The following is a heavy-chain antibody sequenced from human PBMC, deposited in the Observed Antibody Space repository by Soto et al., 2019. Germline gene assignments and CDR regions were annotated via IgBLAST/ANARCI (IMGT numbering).Heavy chain of an antibody. Sequence: PSETLSLTCTVSGGSISSGGYYWSWIRQHPGKGLEWIGYIYYSGSTYYSPSLQSRISISVDTSKNQFSLTLNSVTAADTAVYYGATDPGGPPLNRFDSWGHGTLVTVSS. J-gene: IGHJ5*01. V-gene: IGHV4-31*03. CDR2: IYYSGST. D-gene: IGHD3-16*01. CDR1: GGSISSGGYY. CDR3: ATDPGGPPLNRFDS.